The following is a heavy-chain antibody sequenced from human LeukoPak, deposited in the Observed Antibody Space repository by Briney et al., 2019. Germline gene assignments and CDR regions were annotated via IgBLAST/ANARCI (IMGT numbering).Heavy chain of an antibody. CDR3: ARDPNCGGDCYPTFDY. J-gene: IGHJ4*02. CDR1: GFTFSSYA. Sequence: PGGSLRLSCAASGFTFSSYAMHWVRQAPGKGLEWVAVISYDGSSRYYADSVKGRFTISRDNSKNTLFLQMNSLRAEDTAVYYCARDPNCGGDCYPTFDYWGQGTLVTVSS. D-gene: IGHD2-21*02. V-gene: IGHV3-30*04. CDR2: ISYDGSSR.